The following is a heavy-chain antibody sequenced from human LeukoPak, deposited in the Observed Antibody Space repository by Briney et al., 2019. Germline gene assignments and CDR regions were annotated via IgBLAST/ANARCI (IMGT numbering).Heavy chain of an antibody. V-gene: IGHV3-9*01. D-gene: IGHD5-18*01. Sequence: GGSLRLSCAASGFTFDDYAMHWVRQAPGKGLEWVSGISWNSFTIGYADSVMGRFTISRDNAKNSLYLQMNSLRVEDTALYYCAKDIGRVDTASTYMDVWGKGTTVTISS. CDR2: ISWNSFTI. J-gene: IGHJ6*03. CDR3: AKDIGRVDTASTYMDV. CDR1: GFTFDDYA.